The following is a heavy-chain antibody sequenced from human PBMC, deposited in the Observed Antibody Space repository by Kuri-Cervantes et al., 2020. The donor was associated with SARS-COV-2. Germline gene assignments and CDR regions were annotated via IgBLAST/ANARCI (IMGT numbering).Heavy chain of an antibody. V-gene: IGHV1-45*02. Sequence: SVKVSCKASGYTSTYRYLHWVRQAPGQALEWMGWITPFNGNTNYAQKFQDRVTITRDRSMSTAYMELSSLRSEDTAVYYCARQAVAATPGYYYGMDVWGQGTTVTVSS. CDR2: ITPFNGNT. J-gene: IGHJ6*02. CDR1: GYTSTYRY. D-gene: IGHD2-15*01. CDR3: ARQAVAATPGYYYGMDV.